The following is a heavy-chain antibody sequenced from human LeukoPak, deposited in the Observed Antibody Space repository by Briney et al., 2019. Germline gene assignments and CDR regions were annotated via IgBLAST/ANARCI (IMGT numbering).Heavy chain of an antibody. D-gene: IGHD3-22*01. CDR3: ARDLDYYDSSGGPWGFDY. CDR2: INTNTGNP. Sequence: ASVKVSCKASRYTFTSYAMNWVRQAPGQGLEWMGWINTNTGNPTYAQGFTGRFVFSLDTSVSTAYLQISSLKAEDTAVYYCARDLDYYDSSGGPWGFDYWGQGTLVTVSS. J-gene: IGHJ4*02. CDR1: RYTFTSYA. V-gene: IGHV7-4-1*02.